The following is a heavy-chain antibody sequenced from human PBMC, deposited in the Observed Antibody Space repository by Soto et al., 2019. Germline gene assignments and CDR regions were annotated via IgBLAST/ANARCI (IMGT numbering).Heavy chain of an antibody. CDR3: ARAPYDILTGYYYFDY. D-gene: IGHD3-9*01. Sequence: SETLSLTCTVSGGSISSGGYYWSWIRQHPGKGLEWIGYIYYSGSTYYNPSLKSRVTISVDTSKNQFSLKLSSVTAADTALYYCARAPYDILTGYYYFDYWGQGTLVTVSS. J-gene: IGHJ4*02. CDR1: GGSISSGGYY. V-gene: IGHV4-31*03. CDR2: IYYSGST.